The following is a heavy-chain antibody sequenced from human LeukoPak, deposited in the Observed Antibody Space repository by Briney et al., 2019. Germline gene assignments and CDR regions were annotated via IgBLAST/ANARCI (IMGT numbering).Heavy chain of an antibody. V-gene: IGHV3-21*01. CDR1: GFTFSSYS. CDR2: ISSSSSYI. CDR3: ARGGGYSYGDYYYYYYMDV. D-gene: IGHD5-18*01. Sequence: GGSLRLSCAASGFTFSSYSMNWVRQAPGKGLEWVSSISSSSSYIYYADSVKGRFTISRDNAKNSLYLQMNSLRAEDTAVYYCARGGGYSYGDYYYYYYMDVWGKGTTVTISS. J-gene: IGHJ6*03.